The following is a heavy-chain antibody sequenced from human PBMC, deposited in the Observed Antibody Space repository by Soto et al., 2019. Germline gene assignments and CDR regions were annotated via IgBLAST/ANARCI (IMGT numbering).Heavy chain of an antibody. CDR3: ARQPTTGDTDLWFDP. CDR2: IFYSGST. CDR1: GGSIITIRSH. D-gene: IGHD2-21*01. J-gene: IGHJ5*02. Sequence: FETLSLTYSVLGGSIITIRSHWACIRQPPGKGLEWLANIFYSGSTFYNPSLASRVSVSVDTSKNEFSLKLRSVTAADTAVYYCARQPTTGDTDLWFDPWGQGTLVTVSS. V-gene: IGHV4-39*01.